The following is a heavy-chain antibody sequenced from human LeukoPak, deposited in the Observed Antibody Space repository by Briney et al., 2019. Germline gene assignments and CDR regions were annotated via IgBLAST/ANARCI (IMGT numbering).Heavy chain of an antibody. CDR1: GFSLSTSGVG. CDR2: IYWDDDK. J-gene: IGHJ4*02. D-gene: IGHD4-23*01. V-gene: IGHV2-5*02. CDR3: AHRRRYGGNSHFDY. Sequence: SGPTLVKPTQTLTLTCTCSGFSLSTSGVGVGWIRQPPGKALEWLALIYWDDDKRYSPSLNSRLTITKDTSKNQVVLTMTNMDPVDTATYYCAHRRRYGGNSHFDYWGQGTLGTVSS.